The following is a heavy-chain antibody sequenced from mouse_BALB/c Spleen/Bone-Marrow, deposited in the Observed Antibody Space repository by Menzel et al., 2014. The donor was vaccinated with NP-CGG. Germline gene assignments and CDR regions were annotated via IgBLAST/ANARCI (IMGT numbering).Heavy chain of an antibody. CDR2: ISSGGSYT. V-gene: IGHV5-6*01. J-gene: IGHJ2*01. Sequence: EVKLMESGGDLVKPGGSLKLSCAASGFTFSSYGMSWVRQTPDKRLEWVATISSGGSYTYYPDSVKERFTISRDNAKNTLYLQMSSLKSEDTAMYYCARQTYYDYDGYFDYWGQGTTLTVSS. CDR3: ARQTYYDYDGYFDY. CDR1: GFTFSSYG. D-gene: IGHD2-4*01.